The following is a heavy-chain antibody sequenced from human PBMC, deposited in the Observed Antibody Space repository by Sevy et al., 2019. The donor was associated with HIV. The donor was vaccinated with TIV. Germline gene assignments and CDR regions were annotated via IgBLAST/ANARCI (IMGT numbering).Heavy chain of an antibody. D-gene: IGHD4-17*01. J-gene: IGHJ6*02. CDR3: ARPRANYVDHYFFYAMDV. CDR2: ISYDGSDK. V-gene: IGHV3-30-3*01. Sequence: GSLRLSCAASGFALSNYYAMHWVRQAPGKGLEWVALISYDGSDKYYADSGKGRFTISRDNFKNTLYLQRNSLTTEDTAVYYCARPRANYVDHYFFYAMDVWGQGTTVTVSS. CDR1: GFALSNYYA.